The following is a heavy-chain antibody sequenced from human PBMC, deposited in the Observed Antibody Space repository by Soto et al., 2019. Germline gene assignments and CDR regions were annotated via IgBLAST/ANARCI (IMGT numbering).Heavy chain of an antibody. CDR1: GGSISSGGYY. Sequence: ASETLSLTCTVSGGSISSGGYYWSWIRQHPGKGLEWIGYIYYSGSTYYNPSLKSRVTISVDTSKNQFSLKLSSVTAADTAVYYCARRRVRGVHTPSYAFDIWGQGTMVTVSS. D-gene: IGHD3-10*01. J-gene: IGHJ3*02. CDR2: IYYSGST. CDR3: ARRRVRGVHTPSYAFDI. V-gene: IGHV4-31*03.